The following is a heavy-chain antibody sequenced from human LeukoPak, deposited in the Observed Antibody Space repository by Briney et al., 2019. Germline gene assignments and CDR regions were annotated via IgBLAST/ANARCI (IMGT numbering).Heavy chain of an antibody. D-gene: IGHD6-19*01. J-gene: IGHJ5*02. CDR3: ARVMGYSSGWGNWFDP. V-gene: IGHV4-34*01. CDR1: GGSFSGYY. Sequence: SETLSLTCAVYGGSFSGYYWSWIRQPPGKGLEWIGEINHSGSTNYNPSLKSRVTISVDTSKNQFSLKLSSVTAADTAVYYCARVMGYSSGWGNWFDPWGQGTLVTVSS. CDR2: INHSGST.